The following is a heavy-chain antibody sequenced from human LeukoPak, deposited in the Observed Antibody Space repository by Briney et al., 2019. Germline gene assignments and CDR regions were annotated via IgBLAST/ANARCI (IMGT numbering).Heavy chain of an antibody. CDR2: ISFDGTNK. Sequence: GGSLRLSCAASGFSFSNYAMHWVRQAPGKGLEWVAVISFDGTNKYYADSVKGRLTISRDNSENTLHLQMNSLRAEDTAVYFRVREVAVSGTENGAFNVWGPGTTVTVPS. J-gene: IGHJ6*02. V-gene: IGHV3-30-3*01. D-gene: IGHD6-19*01. CDR3: VREVAVSGTENGAFNV. CDR1: GFSFSNYA.